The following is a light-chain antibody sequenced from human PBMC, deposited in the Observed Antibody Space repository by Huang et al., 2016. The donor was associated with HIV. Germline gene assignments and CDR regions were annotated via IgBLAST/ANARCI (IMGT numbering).Light chain of an antibody. CDR3: QQRSAWPRT. CDR2: DAS. CDR1: QSVFSY. Sequence: EIVLTQSPDTLSLSPGERATLSCRTSQSVFSYLAWYQQRPGQAPRLLIYDASNRATGIPARFSGSGSGTDFTLTISSLEPEDFAVYYCQQRSAWPRTFGQGTKLEIK. V-gene: IGKV3-11*01. J-gene: IGKJ2*01.